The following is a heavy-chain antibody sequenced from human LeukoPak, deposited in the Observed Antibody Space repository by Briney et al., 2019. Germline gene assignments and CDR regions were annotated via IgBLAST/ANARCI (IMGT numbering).Heavy chain of an antibody. CDR1: GFTFSSYS. D-gene: IGHD3-10*01. CDR2: ISSSSSYI. V-gene: IGHV3-21*04. J-gene: IGHJ4*02. CDR3: ARDGGLLCLGESYTAYYFDN. Sequence: KSGGSLRLSCAASGFTFSSYSMNWVRQAPGKGLEWVSSISSSSSYIYYADSVKGRFTISRDNAKNSLYLQMNSLRAEDTAVYYCARDGGLLCLGESYTAYYFDNGGREPLVPVSS.